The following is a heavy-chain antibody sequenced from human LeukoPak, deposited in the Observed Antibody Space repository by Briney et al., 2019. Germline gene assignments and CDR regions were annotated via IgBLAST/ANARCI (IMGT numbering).Heavy chain of an antibody. V-gene: IGHV1-69*13. CDR2: IIPIFGTA. D-gene: IGHD1-26*01. Sequence: ASVKVSCKASGGTFSSYAISWVRQAPGQGLEWMGGIIPIFGTANYAQKFQGRVTITADESTSTAYMELSSLRSEDTAVYYCATMGARVGYYYYYMDVWGKGTTVTISS. CDR1: GGTFSSYA. J-gene: IGHJ6*03. CDR3: ATMGARVGYYYYYMDV.